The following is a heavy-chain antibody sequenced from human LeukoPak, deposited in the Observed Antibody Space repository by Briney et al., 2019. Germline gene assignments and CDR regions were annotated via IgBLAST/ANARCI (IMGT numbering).Heavy chain of an antibody. V-gene: IGHV1-2*02. D-gene: IGHD3-22*01. CDR3: ARARTYYYDSSGYEDY. CDR1: GYTFTGYY. J-gene: IGHJ4*02. CDR2: INPNSGGT. Sequence: RRASVKVSCKASGYTFTGYYMHWVRQAPGQGLEWMGWINPNSGGTNYAQKFQGRVTMTRDTSISTAYMELSRLRSDDTAVYYCARARTYYYDSSGYEDYWGQGTLVTVSS.